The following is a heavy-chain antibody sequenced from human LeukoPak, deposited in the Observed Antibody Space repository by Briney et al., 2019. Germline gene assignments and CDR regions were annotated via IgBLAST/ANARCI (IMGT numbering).Heavy chain of an antibody. V-gene: IGHV3-33*01. Sequence: GRSLRLSCAASGFTFSRFGMHWVRQAPGKGLEWEAVIWFDGSSTYYADSVKGRFTISRDNSKNTLHLEMNSLRAEDTAVYYCARDGRTRYSDWLFDFWGQGTLVTVSS. J-gene: IGHJ4*02. CDR3: ARDGRTRYSDWLFDF. D-gene: IGHD3-9*01. CDR1: GFTFSRFG. CDR2: IWFDGSST.